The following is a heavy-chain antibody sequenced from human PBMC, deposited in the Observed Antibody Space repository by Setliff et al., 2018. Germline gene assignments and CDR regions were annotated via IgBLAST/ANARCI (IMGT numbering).Heavy chain of an antibody. D-gene: IGHD4-17*01. V-gene: IGHV4-59*01. Sequence: SETLSLTCTVSGVSIRSYYWSWIRQPPGKGLEWIGYIFYSGSSNYNPSLQSRVSISVDTSKNRLSLKLDSLTAADTAVYFCARLPRTVTYFDYWGQGALVTVSS. CDR2: IFYSGSS. CDR3: ARLPRTVTYFDY. CDR1: GVSIRSYY. J-gene: IGHJ4*02.